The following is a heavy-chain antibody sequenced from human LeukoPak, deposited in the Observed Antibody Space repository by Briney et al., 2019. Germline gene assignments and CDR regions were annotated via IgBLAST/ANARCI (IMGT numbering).Heavy chain of an antibody. D-gene: IGHD3-9*01. CDR3: ARSRYYDILTGYSEYYYYMDV. CDR1: GYTFTSYG. Sequence: ASVKVSCKASGYTFTSYGISWVRQAPGQGLEWMGWISAYNGNTNYAQKLQGRATMTTDTSTSTAYMEQRSLRSDDTAVYYCARSRYYDILTGYSEYYYYMDVWGKGTTVTISS. J-gene: IGHJ6*03. V-gene: IGHV1-18*01. CDR2: ISAYNGNT.